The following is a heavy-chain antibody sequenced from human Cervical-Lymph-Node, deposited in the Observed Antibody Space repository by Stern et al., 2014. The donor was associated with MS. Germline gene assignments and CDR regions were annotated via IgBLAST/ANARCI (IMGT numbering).Heavy chain of an antibody. CDR3: AREVGSLAMDV. Sequence: VQLVESGAEVKKPGSSVKVSCKASGDTFTDYAISWVRQAPGQGPEWMGGITPIFSSADYAQKFQGRLTITADKSRSTAYMELSSLTSEDTAVYYCAREVGSLAMDVWGQGTTVIVSS. D-gene: IGHD1-1*01. V-gene: IGHV1-69*06. CDR2: ITPIFSSA. CDR1: GDTFTDYA. J-gene: IGHJ6*01.